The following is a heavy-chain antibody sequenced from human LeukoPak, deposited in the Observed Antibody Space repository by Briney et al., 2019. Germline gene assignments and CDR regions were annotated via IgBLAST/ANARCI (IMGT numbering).Heavy chain of an antibody. D-gene: IGHD6-19*01. CDR2: IYSGGST. V-gene: IGHV3-53*01. Sequence: GGSLRLSCAASGFTLSSNYMSWVRQAPGKGLEWVSVIYSGGSTYYADSVKGRFTISRDNSKNTLYLQMNSLRAEDTAVYYCARIVVNSIAVAHWFDPWGQGTLATVSS. CDR1: GFTLSSNY. CDR3: ARIVVNSIAVAHWFDP. J-gene: IGHJ5*02.